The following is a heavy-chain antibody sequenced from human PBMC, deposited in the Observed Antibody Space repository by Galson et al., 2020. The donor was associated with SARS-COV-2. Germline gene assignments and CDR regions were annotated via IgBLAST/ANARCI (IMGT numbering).Heavy chain of an antibody. CDR2: IYYSGST. D-gene: IGHD5-12*01. CDR1: GGSISSSSYY. Sequence: SQTLSLTCTVSGGSISSSSYYWGWIRQPPGKGLEWIGSIYYSGSTYYNPSLKSRVTISVDTSKNPFSLKLSSVTAADTAVYYCARDWGATNSYYFDYWGQGTLVTVSS. V-gene: IGHV4-39*07. CDR3: ARDWGATNSYYFDY. J-gene: IGHJ4*02.